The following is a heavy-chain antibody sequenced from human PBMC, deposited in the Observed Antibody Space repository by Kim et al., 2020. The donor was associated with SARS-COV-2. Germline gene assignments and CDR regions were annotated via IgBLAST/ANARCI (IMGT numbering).Heavy chain of an antibody. CDR1: GGSISSGGYY. J-gene: IGHJ5*02. D-gene: IGHD2-15*01. CDR3: ARDFRYGGNGGWFDP. V-gene: IGHV4-31*03. CDR2: IYYSGST. Sequence: SETLSLTCTVSGGSISSGGYYWSWIRQHPGKGLEWIGYIYYSGSTYYNPSLKSRVTISVDTSKNQFSLKLSSVTAADTAVYYCARDFRYGGNGGWFDPWGQGTLVTVSS.